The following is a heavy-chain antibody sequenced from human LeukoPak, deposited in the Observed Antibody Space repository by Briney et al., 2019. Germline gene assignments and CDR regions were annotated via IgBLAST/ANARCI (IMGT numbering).Heavy chain of an antibody. J-gene: IGHJ3*02. CDR2: IYPDDSHT. CDR3: ARHRTTGYSVSAFDM. V-gene: IGHV5-51*01. Sequence: GESLKISCKGSGYSFTSYLIGWVRQMPGKGLEWMGFIYPDDSHTRYSPSFEGQVTISADKSINTAYLQWSRLRASDTAMYSCARHRTTGYSVSAFDMWGQGTLVTVSS. D-gene: IGHD5/OR15-5a*01. CDR1: GYSFTSYL.